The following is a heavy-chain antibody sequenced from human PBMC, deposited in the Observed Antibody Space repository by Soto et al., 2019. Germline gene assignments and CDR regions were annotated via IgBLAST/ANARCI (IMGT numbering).Heavy chain of an antibody. CDR2: INPTSGGT. J-gene: IGHJ4*02. CDR3: ARQFNSGFRD. CDR1: GYTFTHYY. Sequence: QVQLVQSGAEVKKPGVSLKVSCKASGYTFTHYYLHWVRQVPGQGLEWMGCINPTSGGTEFTQKFKGRATMTPETSISTANMELRSLSPDDTAVYYCARQFNSGFRDRGQGALVTVSS. V-gene: IGHV1-2*02. D-gene: IGHD5-12*01.